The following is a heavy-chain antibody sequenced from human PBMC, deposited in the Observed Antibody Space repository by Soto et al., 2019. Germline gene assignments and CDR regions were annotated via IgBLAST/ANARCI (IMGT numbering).Heavy chain of an antibody. V-gene: IGHV1-69*01. J-gene: IGHJ6*02. CDR2: IIPIFGTA. Sequence: QVQLVQSGAAVKKPGSSVKVSCKASGGTFSSYAISWVRQAPGQGLEWTGGIIPIFGTANYAQKFQGRVTITADEATITDCLELSSLRAEDTVVMYCARCKSCGGCKGYYYYYGMDVRCQGTTVIV. D-gene: IGHD2-8*01. CDR3: ARCKSCGGCKGYYYYYGMDV. CDR1: GGTFSSYA.